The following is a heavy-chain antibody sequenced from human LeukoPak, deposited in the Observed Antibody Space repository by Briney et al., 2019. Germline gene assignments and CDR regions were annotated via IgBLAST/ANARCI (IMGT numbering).Heavy chain of an antibody. CDR2: IIPILGIA. CDR1: GGTFSSYT. CDR3: ARDLDSRGHIDY. Sequence: GASVKVSCKASGGTFSSYTISWVRQAPGQGLEWMGRIIPILGIANYAQKFQGRVTITADKSTSTAYMELSSLRSEDTAVYYCARDLDSRGHIDYWGQGTLVTVSS. J-gene: IGHJ4*02. V-gene: IGHV1-69*04. D-gene: IGHD3-22*01.